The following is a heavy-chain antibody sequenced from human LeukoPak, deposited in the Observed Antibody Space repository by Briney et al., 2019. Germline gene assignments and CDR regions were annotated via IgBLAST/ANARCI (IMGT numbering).Heavy chain of an antibody. D-gene: IGHD2/OR15-2a*01. CDR3: ARGGIDIVTVPVSNWFDP. V-gene: IGHV1-18*04. CDR2: SSPYNGKT. J-gene: IGHJ5*02. Sequence: WASVKVSCKTSGYTFTRYYMQWVRQAPGQGLEWMGWSSPYNGKTNYAQKFQGRVTMTTDTSTNTAYMELRSLRSDDTAVYYCARGGIDIVTVPVSNWFDPWGQGTLVTVSS. CDR1: GYTFTRYY.